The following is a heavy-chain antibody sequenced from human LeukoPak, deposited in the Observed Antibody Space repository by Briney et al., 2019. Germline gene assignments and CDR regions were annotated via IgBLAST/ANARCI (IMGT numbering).Heavy chain of an antibody. D-gene: IGHD3-10*01. CDR3: VRPKLLWFGELQHDAFDI. Sequence: SETLSLTCAVYGGSFSGYYWSWIRQPPGKGLEWIGEINHSGSTNYNPSLKSRVTISVDTSKNQFSLKLSSVTAADTAVYYCVRPKLLWFGELQHDAFDIWGQGTMVTVSS. J-gene: IGHJ3*02. CDR1: GGSFSGYY. V-gene: IGHV4-34*01. CDR2: INHSGST.